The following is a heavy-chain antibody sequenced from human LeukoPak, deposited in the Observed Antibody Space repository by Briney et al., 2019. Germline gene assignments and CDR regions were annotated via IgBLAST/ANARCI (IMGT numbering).Heavy chain of an antibody. V-gene: IGHV1-46*01. CDR3: ARDLWSRYYGSGSENDY. Sequence: GASVKVSCKASGYTLTSYYMHWVRQAPGQGLEWMGIINPSGGSTNYAQKFQGRVTMTRDMSTSTVYMELSSLRSEDTAVYYCARDLWSRYYGSGSENDYWGQGTLVTVSS. D-gene: IGHD3-10*01. J-gene: IGHJ4*02. CDR1: GYTLTSYY. CDR2: INPSGGST.